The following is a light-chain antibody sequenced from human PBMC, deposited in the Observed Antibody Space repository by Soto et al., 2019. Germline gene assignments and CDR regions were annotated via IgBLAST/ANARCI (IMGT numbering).Light chain of an antibody. V-gene: IGLV2-14*01. Sequence: QSALTQPASVSGSPGQSITISCTGTSSDVGGYNYVSWYQQNPGKAPKLMIYNVSNRPSGVSNRFSGSKSGNTASLTISGPQAEDEADYYCSSYTSSNTVLFGGWTKVTVL. CDR3: SSYTSSNTVL. CDR2: NVS. J-gene: IGLJ2*01. CDR1: SSDVGGYNY.